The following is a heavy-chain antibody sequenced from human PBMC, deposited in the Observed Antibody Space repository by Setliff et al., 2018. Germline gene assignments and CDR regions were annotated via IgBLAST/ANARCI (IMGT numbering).Heavy chain of an antibody. V-gene: IGHV2-70*04. CDR1: GFSLSTTETH. CDR2: LDWDDDK. CDR3: ARLPPLVQNNGASNHAFDV. J-gene: IGHJ3*01. Sequence: SGPTLVNPTQTLTLTCTFSGFSLSTTETHVSWIRQPPGKAPEWLARLDWDDDKFYNTSLRSMLTLSKDTSKNQVILTMTNMDPADTATYYCARLPPLVQNNGASNHAFDVWGPGAVVTVSS. D-gene: IGHD6-6*01.